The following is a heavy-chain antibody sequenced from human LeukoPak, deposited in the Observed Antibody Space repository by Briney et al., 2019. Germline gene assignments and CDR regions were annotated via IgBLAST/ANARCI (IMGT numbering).Heavy chain of an antibody. Sequence: GASVKVSCKASGGTFSSYAISWVRQAPGQGLEWMGGIIPIFGTANYAQKFQGRVTITTDESTSTAYKELSSLRSEDTAVYYCARAPVDSSGWYWFDYWGQGTLVTVSS. CDR2: IIPIFGTA. D-gene: IGHD6-19*01. V-gene: IGHV1-69*05. J-gene: IGHJ4*02. CDR1: GGTFSSYA. CDR3: ARAPVDSSGWYWFDY.